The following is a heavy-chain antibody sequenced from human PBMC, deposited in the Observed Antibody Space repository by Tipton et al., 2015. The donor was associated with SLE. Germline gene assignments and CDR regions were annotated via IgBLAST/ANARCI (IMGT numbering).Heavy chain of an antibody. D-gene: IGHD3-10*01. Sequence: TLSLTCTVSGGSISSGDYYWSWIRQPPGKGLEWIGYIYYSGSTYYNPSLKSRVTISVDTSKNQFSLKLSSVTAADTAVYYCARVLSQYYYGSGSYWEAFDIWGQGTMVTVSS. J-gene: IGHJ3*02. CDR3: ARVLSQYYYGSGSYWEAFDI. CDR1: GGSISSGDYY. CDR2: IYYSGST. V-gene: IGHV4-30-4*01.